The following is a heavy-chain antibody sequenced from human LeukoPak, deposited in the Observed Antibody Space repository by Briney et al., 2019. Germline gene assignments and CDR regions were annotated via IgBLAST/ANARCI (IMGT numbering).Heavy chain of an antibody. CDR2: ISYDGSNK. D-gene: IGHD3-16*02. V-gene: IGHV3-30*04. Sequence: GGSLRLSCAASGFTFSSYAMHWVRQAPGKGLEWVAVISYDGSNKYYADSVKGRFTISRDNSKNTLYLQMNSLRAEDTAVYYCARVDWDYVWGSYRYNGGADYWGQGTLVTVSS. J-gene: IGHJ4*02. CDR3: ARVDWDYVWGSYRYNGGADY. CDR1: GFTFSSYA.